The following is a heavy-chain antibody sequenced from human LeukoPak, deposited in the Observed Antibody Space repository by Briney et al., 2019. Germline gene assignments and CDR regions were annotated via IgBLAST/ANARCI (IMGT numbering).Heavy chain of an antibody. J-gene: IGHJ6*03. V-gene: IGHV3-30*01. D-gene: IGHD3-3*01. CDR2: ISYDGSNK. CDR3: ARGPLGDGGTYYDFWSGYSWDYYYYYMDV. Sequence: GRPLRLSCAASGFTFSSYAMHGVRQAPGKGLEGVAVISYDGSNKYYADSVKGRFTISRDNSKNTLYLQMNSLRAEDTAVYYCARGPLGDGGTYYDFWSGYSWDYYYYYMDVWGKGTTVTVSS. CDR1: GFTFSSYA.